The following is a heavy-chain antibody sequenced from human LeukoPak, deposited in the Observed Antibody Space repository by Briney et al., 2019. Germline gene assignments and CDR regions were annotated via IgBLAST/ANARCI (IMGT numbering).Heavy chain of an antibody. J-gene: IGHJ5*02. CDR2: INSDGSST. Sequence: PGGSLRLSCAASGFTFSSYWRRWVRQAPGKGLVWVTRINSDGSSTSYADSVKGRFTISRDNAKNTLYLQMNSLRAEDTAVYYCARGTTTVTTSFAFDHWGQGTLVTVSS. CDR3: ARGTTTVTTSFAFDH. V-gene: IGHV3-74*01. CDR1: GFTFSSYW. D-gene: IGHD4-17*01.